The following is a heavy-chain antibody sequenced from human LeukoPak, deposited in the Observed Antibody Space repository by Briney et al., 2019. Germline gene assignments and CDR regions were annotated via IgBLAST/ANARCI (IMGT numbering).Heavy chain of an antibody. CDR1: GGSISSYY. V-gene: IGHV4-59*12. CDR3: ARDSGSYLDAFDI. J-gene: IGHJ3*02. D-gene: IGHD1-26*01. Sequence: SETLSLTCTVSGGSISSYYWSWIRQPPGKGLEWIGEIYHSGSTNYNPSLKSRVTISVDKSKNQFSLKLSSVTAADTAVYYCARDSGSYLDAFDIWGQGTMVTVSS. CDR2: IYHSGST.